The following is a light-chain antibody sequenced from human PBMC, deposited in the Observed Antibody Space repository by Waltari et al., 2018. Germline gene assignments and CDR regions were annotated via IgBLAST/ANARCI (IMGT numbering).Light chain of an antibody. Sequence: EIVLTQSPGTLSLSPGERANLSCWASQSVGRSLAWYQQKRGQAPRLLIYGASTRAIGIPDRFSGSGSGTDFSLTISRLEPEDFAVYYCQHYVRLPVTFGQGTKVEI. CDR2: GAS. V-gene: IGKV3-20*01. CDR3: QHYVRLPVT. J-gene: IGKJ1*01. CDR1: QSVGRS.